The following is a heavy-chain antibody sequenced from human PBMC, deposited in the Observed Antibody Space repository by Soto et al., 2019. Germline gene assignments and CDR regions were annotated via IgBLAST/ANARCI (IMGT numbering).Heavy chain of an antibody. D-gene: IGHD2-15*01. CDR2: INPNSGGT. CDR3: AREIVVVVAATQRSGYMDV. V-gene: IGHV1-2*04. J-gene: IGHJ6*03. Sequence: ASVKVSCKASGYTFTGYYMHWVRQAPGQGLEWMGWINPNSGGTNYAQKFQGWVTMTRDTSISTAYMELSRLRSDDTAVYYCAREIVVVVAATQRSGYMDVWGKGTTVTVSS. CDR1: GYTFTGYY.